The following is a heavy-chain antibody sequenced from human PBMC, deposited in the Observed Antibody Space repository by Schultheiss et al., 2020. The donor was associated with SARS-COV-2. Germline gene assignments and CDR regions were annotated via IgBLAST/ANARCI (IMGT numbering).Heavy chain of an antibody. Sequence: SETLSLTCTVSGGSISSGDYYWSWIRQPPGKGLEWIGYIYYSGSTNYNPSLKSRVTISVDKSKNQFSLKLSSVTAADTAVYYCARVTGTTFYYYYGMDVWGQGTTVTVSS. CDR2: IYYSGST. CDR1: GGSISSGDYY. V-gene: IGHV4-30-4*01. CDR3: ARVTGTTFYYYYGMDV. D-gene: IGHD1-7*01. J-gene: IGHJ6*02.